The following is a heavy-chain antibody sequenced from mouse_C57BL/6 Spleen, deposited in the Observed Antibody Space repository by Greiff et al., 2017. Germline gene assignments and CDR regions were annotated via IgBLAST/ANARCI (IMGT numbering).Heavy chain of an antibody. D-gene: IGHD2-2*01. J-gene: IGHJ4*01. V-gene: IGHV2-9*01. CDR2: IWGGGVT. CDR1: GFSLTSYG. CDR3: AKHNGYDDADYYAMDY. Sequence: VKVVESGPGLVAPSQSLSITCTVSGFSLTSYGVDWVRQPPGKGLEWLGVIWGGGVTNYNSALMPRLSISKDNSKSQVFLKMNSLQTDDTAMYDSAKHNGYDDADYYAMDYWGQGTSVTVSS.